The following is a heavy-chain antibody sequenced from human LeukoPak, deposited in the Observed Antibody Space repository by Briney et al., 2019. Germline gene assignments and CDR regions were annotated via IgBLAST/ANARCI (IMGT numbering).Heavy chain of an antibody. Sequence: PGGSLRLSCAASGLTFSSYGMHWVRQAPGKGLEWVAFIRYDGSNKYYADSVKGRFTIPRDNSQNTLYLQMNSLRAEDTAVYYCAKEGGPYCGGDCYPGDAFDIWGQGTMVTVSS. CDR2: IRYDGSNK. D-gene: IGHD2-21*02. V-gene: IGHV3-30*02. CDR1: GLTFSSYG. CDR3: AKEGGPYCGGDCYPGDAFDI. J-gene: IGHJ3*02.